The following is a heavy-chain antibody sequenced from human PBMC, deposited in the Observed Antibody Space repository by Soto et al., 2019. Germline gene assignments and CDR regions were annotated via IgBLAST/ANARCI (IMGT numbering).Heavy chain of an antibody. CDR2: INVYNGNT. D-gene: IGHD3-10*01. CDR3: ARGVGSGSYYNQYNWFDP. CDR1: GYTFTNYG. J-gene: IGHJ5*02. V-gene: IGHV1-18*01. Sequence: QVQLVQSGGEVKKPGASVKVSCKASGYTFTNYGISWVRQPPGQGLEWMGWINVYNGNTKYAQKVQGRVTMTTDTSTSTAYMELRSLRSDDTAVYYCARGVGSGSYYNQYNWFDPWGQGTLVTVSS.